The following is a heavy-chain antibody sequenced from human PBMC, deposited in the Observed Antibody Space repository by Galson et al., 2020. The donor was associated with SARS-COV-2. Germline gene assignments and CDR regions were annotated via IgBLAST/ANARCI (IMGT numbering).Heavy chain of an antibody. Sequence: SVKVSCKASGYTFTSYDINWVRQATGQGLEWMGWMNPNSGNTGYAQKFQGRVTMTRNTSISTAYMELSSLRSEDTAVYYCAAEMATSYHYYYGMDVWGQGTTVTVSS. D-gene: IGHD5-12*01. CDR1: GYTFTSYD. V-gene: IGHV1-8*01. CDR3: AAEMATSYHYYYGMDV. CDR2: MNPNSGNT. J-gene: IGHJ6*02.